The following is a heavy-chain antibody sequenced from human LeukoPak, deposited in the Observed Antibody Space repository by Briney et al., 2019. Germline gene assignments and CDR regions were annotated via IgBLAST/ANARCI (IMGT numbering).Heavy chain of an antibody. J-gene: IGHJ3*02. V-gene: IGHV4-34*01. CDR2: INHSGST. D-gene: IGHD3-16*01. CDR1: GGSFSGYY. Sequence: SETLSLTCAVYGGSFSGYYWSWIRQPPGKGLEWIGEINHSGSTNYNPSLKSRVTISVDTSKNQFSLKLNSVTAADTAVYYCARGPLVITFGGATDAFDIWGQGTMVTVSS. CDR3: ARGPLVITFGGATDAFDI.